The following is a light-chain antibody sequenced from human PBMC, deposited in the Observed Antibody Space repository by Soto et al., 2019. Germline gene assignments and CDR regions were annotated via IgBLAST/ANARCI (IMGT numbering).Light chain of an antibody. J-gene: IGKJ1*01. CDR3: QQYNRYAVT. Sequence: DIQMTQSPSTLSASVGDRVTITCRASQSASTFLAWYQQKPGQAPKLLIYDASTLQSGVPSRFSASGSGTEFALTISGLQPDEFAVYYCQQYNRYAVTFGQGTKVEIK. CDR2: DAS. V-gene: IGKV1-5*01. CDR1: QSASTF.